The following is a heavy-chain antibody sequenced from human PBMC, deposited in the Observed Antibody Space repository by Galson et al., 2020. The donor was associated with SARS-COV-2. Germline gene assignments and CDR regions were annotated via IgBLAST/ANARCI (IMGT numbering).Heavy chain of an antibody. CDR1: DFTFNNYA. Sequence: GGSLRLSCSAFDFTFNNYALSWFRRAPGKGLQWVSSIDARGYNTYYTDSVKGRFTISRDNSQNTLYLQMNSVRADDTAVYHCARVVSGPNVGRDAFVVWGQGATVTVSS. CDR3: ARVVSGPNVGRDAFVV. D-gene: IGHD3-3*01. J-gene: IGHJ3*01. V-gene: IGHV3-23*01. CDR2: IDARGYNT.